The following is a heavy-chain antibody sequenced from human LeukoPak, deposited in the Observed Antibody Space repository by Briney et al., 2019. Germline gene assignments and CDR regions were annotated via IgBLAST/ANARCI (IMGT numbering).Heavy chain of an antibody. CDR2: IKPDGSEK. Sequence: GGSLRLSCATSGFTFNNYAMSWVRQAPGKGLEWVAKIKPDGSEKDHVDSVKGRFTISRDNAKNSLYLQLNSLRAEDTAVYYCARSRFYFDYWGQGTLVTVST. J-gene: IGHJ4*02. CDR1: GFTFNNYA. CDR3: ARSRFYFDY. V-gene: IGHV3-7*01.